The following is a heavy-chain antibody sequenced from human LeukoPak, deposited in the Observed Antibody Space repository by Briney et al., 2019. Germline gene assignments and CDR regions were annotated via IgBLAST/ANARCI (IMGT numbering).Heavy chain of an antibody. Sequence: ASVKVSCKASGYTFTSYGIGWVRQAPGQGLEWMGWIGTYNGYTNYAQNLQGRVTMTTDTSTSTAYMELRSLRSDDTAVYYCARGGTGWSRDYWGQGTLVTVSS. CDR2: IGTYNGYT. V-gene: IGHV1-18*01. CDR3: ARGGTGWSRDY. CDR1: GYTFTSYG. J-gene: IGHJ4*02. D-gene: IGHD6-19*01.